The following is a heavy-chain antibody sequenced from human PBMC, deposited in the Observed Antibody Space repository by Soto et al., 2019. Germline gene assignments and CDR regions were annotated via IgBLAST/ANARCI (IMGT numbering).Heavy chain of an antibody. CDR3: ARDRNGLGGIDF. Sequence: PSETLSLTCVVSGGPISSGGYSWTWIRQPPGRGLEWIGYISQSGSADYNPSLKSRVTISVDTSKNQFSLRLSSVTAADTAVYYCARDRNGLGGIDFWGQG. CDR2: ISQSGSA. D-gene: IGHD1-1*01. J-gene: IGHJ4*02. CDR1: GGPISSGGYS. V-gene: IGHV4-30-2*01.